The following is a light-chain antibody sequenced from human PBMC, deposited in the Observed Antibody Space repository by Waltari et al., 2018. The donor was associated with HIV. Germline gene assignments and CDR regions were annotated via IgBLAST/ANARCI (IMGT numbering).Light chain of an antibody. J-gene: IGLJ1*01. CDR3: QSFDNSLNGYV. CDR2: GNS. Sequence: QSVLTQPPSLSGAPGQRVTISCTGSSSNIGANFDVHWYQVLPGTAPKLLIFGNSNRPSWVPDRFSGSKSGTSASLAITGLQPEDDAEYFCQSFDNSLNGYVFGTGTTVIVL. CDR1: SSNIGANFD. V-gene: IGLV1-40*01.